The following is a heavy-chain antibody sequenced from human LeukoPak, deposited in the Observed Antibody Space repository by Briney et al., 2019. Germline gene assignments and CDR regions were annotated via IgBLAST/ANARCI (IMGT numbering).Heavy chain of an antibody. CDR3: AVADYGDYGKFDY. D-gene: IGHD4-17*01. CDR1: GYIFTGYY. Sequence: ASVKVSCKASGYIFTGYYLYWVRQAPGQGLELMGRINPNTGGTSYAQKFQGRVTLTRDTSISTAYMELSRLNSDDTAVYYCAVADYGDYGKFDYWGQGALVTVSS. V-gene: IGHV1-2*06. J-gene: IGHJ4*02. CDR2: INPNTGGT.